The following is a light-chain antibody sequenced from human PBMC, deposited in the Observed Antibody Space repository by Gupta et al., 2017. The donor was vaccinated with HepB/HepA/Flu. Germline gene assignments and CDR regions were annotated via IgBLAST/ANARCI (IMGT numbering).Light chain of an antibody. Sequence: SYVLTQPPSVSVAPGGTASIALGGNNIGSKRVHWYHQRQGQAPFLVMYFDSDRPSGIPERFSGSNSGNTATLSIHRVEPEDEDDYYCQVWDNNGNYVFGSGTKVTVL. CDR3: QVWDNNGNYV. J-gene: IGLJ1*01. V-gene: IGLV3-21*04. CDR1: NIGSKR. CDR2: FDS.